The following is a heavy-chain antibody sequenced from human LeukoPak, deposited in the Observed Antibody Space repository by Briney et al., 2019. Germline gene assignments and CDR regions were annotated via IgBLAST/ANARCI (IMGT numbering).Heavy chain of an antibody. J-gene: IGHJ4*02. CDR2: IDPSGGGT. Sequence: ASVKVSCEASGYTFTAYYMHWVRQAPGQGLEWMGIIDPSGGGTSYAQKFQGRVTLTRDTSTSIVYMELSSLTSEDTAVYYCASLGSGSSPIIDFDYWGQGTLVTVCS. CDR1: GYTFTAYY. CDR3: ASLGSGSSPIIDFDY. V-gene: IGHV1-46*01. D-gene: IGHD3-10*01.